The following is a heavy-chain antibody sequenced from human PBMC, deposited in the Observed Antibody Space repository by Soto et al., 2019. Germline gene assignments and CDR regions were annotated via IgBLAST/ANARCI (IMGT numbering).Heavy chain of an antibody. CDR2: VIPLFDTA. V-gene: IGHV1-69*01. CDR3: AIGGHNDGDNFYHGMDV. D-gene: IGHD2-21*02. Sequence: QVQVVQSGAEVKKPGSSVKVSCKVSGGIFTNNAISWVRQAPGQGLQWLGGVIPLFDTAYYAQIFRGRLRISADGATTTAYMELSGLTSADTAVYFCAIGGHNDGDNFYHGMDVWGQGATVTVS. J-gene: IGHJ6*02. CDR1: GGIFTNNA.